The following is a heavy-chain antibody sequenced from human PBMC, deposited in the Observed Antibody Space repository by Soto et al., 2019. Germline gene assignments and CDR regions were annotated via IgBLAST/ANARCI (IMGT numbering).Heavy chain of an antibody. V-gene: IGHV4-30-2*01. J-gene: IGHJ3*02. CDR2: IFHSGNT. Sequence: QLQLQESGSGLVKPSQTLSLTCAVSGGSISSGGYSWSWIRQPPGKGLEWIGYIFHSGNTYYNPSLHGLGPISVDRSKNQLSLNQSSVTAADTAVYYCARIDVDTIIDTVIAFDIWGQGTMVTVS. D-gene: IGHD5-18*01. CDR1: GGSISSGGYS. CDR3: ARIDVDTIIDTVIAFDI.